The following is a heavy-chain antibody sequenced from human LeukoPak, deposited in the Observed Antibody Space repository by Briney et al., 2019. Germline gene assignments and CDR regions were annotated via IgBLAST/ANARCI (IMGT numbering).Heavy chain of an antibody. CDR3: ATKAASHAEYFQH. CDR1: DTAFTTNY. Sequence: AASVKVSCMASDTAFTTNYMDGFRQAPGQGLEWMGIINPSSGSTSYAQKFQGRVTMTRDTSTNTVYMEVEKPECVGQRVYYCATKAASHAEYFQHWGQGTLVTVSS. V-gene: IGHV1-46*01. D-gene: IGHD6-13*01. CDR2: INPSSGST. J-gene: IGHJ1*01.